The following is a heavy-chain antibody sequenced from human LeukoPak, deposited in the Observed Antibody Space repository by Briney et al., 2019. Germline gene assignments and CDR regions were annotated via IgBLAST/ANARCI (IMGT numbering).Heavy chain of an antibody. Sequence: SVKVSCKASGGTFSSYTIGWVRQAPGQGLEWMGRIIPILGIANYAQKFQGRVTITADKSTSTAYMELSSLRSEDTAVYYCARDSSSSFEFDYWGQGTLVTVSS. CDR3: ARDSSSSFEFDY. CDR2: IIPILGIA. J-gene: IGHJ4*02. V-gene: IGHV1-69*04. D-gene: IGHD6-6*01. CDR1: GGTFSSYT.